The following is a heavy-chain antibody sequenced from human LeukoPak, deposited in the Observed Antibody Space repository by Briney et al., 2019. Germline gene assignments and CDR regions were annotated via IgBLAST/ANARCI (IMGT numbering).Heavy chain of an antibody. J-gene: IGHJ4*02. CDR1: GGSISSSSYY. CDR3: ARQDTAHDY. V-gene: IGHV4-39*01. Sequence: SETLSLTCTVSGGSISSSSYYWGWIRQPPGKGLEWIGSIYYSGSTYYNPSLKSRVTISVDTSKNQFSLKLSSVTAADTAVYYCARQDTAHDYWGQGTLVTVSS. D-gene: IGHD5-18*01. CDR2: IYYSGST.